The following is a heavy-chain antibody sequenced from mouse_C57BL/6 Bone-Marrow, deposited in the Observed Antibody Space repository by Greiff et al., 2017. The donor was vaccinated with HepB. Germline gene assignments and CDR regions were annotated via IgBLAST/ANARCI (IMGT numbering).Heavy chain of an antibody. J-gene: IGHJ3*01. CDR3: ARSGCRDDYDP. V-gene: IGHV1-81*01. Sequence: QVQLQQSGAELARPGASVKLSCKASGYTFTSYGISWVKQRTGQGLEWIGEIYPRSGNTYYNEKFKGKATLTAEKSSSTAYMELRSLTSEDSAVYFCARSGCRDDYDPRGQGTLVTVSA. D-gene: IGHD2-4*01. CDR1: GYTFTSYG. CDR2: IYPRSGNT.